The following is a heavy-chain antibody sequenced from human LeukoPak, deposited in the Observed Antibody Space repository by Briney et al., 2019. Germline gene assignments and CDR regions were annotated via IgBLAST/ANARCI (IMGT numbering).Heavy chain of an antibody. V-gene: IGHV4-38-2*02. CDR3: ERVGNLYYYYYMDV. J-gene: IGHJ6*03. CDR1: GYSISSGYY. Sequence: PSETLSLTCTVSGYSISSGYYWGWIRQPPGKGLEWIGSIYHSGSTYYNPSLKSRVTISVDTSKNQFSLKLSSVTAADMAVYYCERVGNLYYYYYMDVWGKGTTVTVSS. D-gene: IGHD1-14*01. CDR2: IYHSGST.